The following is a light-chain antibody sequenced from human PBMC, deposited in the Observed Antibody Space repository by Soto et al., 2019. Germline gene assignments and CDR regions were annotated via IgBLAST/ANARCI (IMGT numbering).Light chain of an antibody. CDR1: QSVSGSY. CDR3: QQYVGFMYT. J-gene: IGKJ2*01. Sequence: EIVLTQSPGTLSLSPGERATLSCRASQSVSGSYLAWYQQKPGQAPRLLIYGASSRATGIPDRFSGGGSGTDFTLTISRLEPEDFAMYYCQQYVGFMYTFGQGTKVDI. V-gene: IGKV3-20*01. CDR2: GAS.